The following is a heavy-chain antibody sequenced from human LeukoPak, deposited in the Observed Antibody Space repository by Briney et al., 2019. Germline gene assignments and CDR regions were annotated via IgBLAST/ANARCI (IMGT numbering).Heavy chain of an antibody. CDR2: ISGDGGST. V-gene: IGHV3-43*02. CDR3: AKESGKFDD. Sequence: GGSLRLSCVASGLTFDDYAMHWVRHAPGKCLEWVSLISGDGGSTFYADSVKGRFSISRDNSENSLYLQMNSLRTEDTAMYYCAKESGKFDDWGQGTLVAVSS. D-gene: IGHD3-16*01. J-gene: IGHJ4*02. CDR1: GLTFDDYA.